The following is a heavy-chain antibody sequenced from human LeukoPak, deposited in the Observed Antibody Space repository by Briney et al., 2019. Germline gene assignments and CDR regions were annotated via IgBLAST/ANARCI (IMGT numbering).Heavy chain of an antibody. CDR3: AKDRDCSSTSCYVPFDS. D-gene: IGHD2-2*01. J-gene: IGHJ4*02. CDR1: GFTFTTYD. V-gene: IGHV3-23*01. Sequence: GGSLRLSCAASGFTFTTYDMTWVRQAPGKGLEWVSGISGSGGTTNYADSVKGRFTISRDNSKNTLFLQMNNLRAEDTAVYYCAKDRDCSSTSCYVPFDSWGQGTLVTVSS. CDR2: ISGSGGTT.